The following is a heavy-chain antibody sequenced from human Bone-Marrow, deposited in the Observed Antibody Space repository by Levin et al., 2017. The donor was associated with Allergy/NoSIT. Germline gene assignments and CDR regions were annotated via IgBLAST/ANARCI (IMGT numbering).Heavy chain of an antibody. CDR3: TMSLTVTRFDP. D-gene: IGHD4-17*01. J-gene: IGHJ5*02. Sequence: GGSLRLSCTASGFTFGDYAMSWVRQAPGKGLEWVGFIRSKAYGGTTEYAASVKGRFTISRDDSKSIAYLQMNSLKTEDTAVYYCTMSLTVTRFDPWGQGTLVTVSS. CDR2: IRSKAYGGTT. V-gene: IGHV3-49*04. CDR1: GFTFGDYA.